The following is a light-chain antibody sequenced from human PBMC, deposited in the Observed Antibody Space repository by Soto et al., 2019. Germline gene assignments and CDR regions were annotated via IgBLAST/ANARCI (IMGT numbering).Light chain of an antibody. CDR1: QSVSSY. Sequence: EIVLTQSPATLSLSPEERATLSCRASQSVSSYLAWYKQKPGQAPRLLIYDASNRATGIPARFSGSGSGTAFTLTISSLEPEDFAVYYCQQRSNRITFGQGTRLEIK. CDR2: DAS. CDR3: QQRSNRIT. J-gene: IGKJ5*01. V-gene: IGKV3-11*01.